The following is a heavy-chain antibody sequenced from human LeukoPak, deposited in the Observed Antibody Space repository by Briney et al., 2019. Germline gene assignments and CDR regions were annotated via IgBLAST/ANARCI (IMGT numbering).Heavy chain of an antibody. J-gene: IGHJ3*02. CDR1: GGSISSGVYY. CDR3: ARDSDFWSGYGTMPNSDDAFDI. CDR2: IYYSGST. D-gene: IGHD3-3*01. Sequence: SETLSLTCTVSGGSISSGVYYWSWIRQHPGKGLEWIGYIYYSGSTYYNPSLKSRVTISVDTSKNQFSLKLSSVTAADTAVYYCARDSDFWSGYGTMPNSDDAFDIWGQGTMVTVSS. V-gene: IGHV4-31*03.